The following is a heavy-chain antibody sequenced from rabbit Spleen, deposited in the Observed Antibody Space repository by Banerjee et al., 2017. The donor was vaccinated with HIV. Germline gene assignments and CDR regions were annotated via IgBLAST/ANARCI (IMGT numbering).Heavy chain of an antibody. Sequence: QSLEESGGDLVKPGASLTLTCTASGFSFGDSDVMCWVRQAPGKGLTWIACINVVTGKAVYASWAKGRFTFSRTSSTTVTLQMTSLTAADTATYFCARDSGSGHYIDVLFNLWGPGTLVTVS. D-gene: IGHD1-1*01. V-gene: IGHV1S40*01. CDR2: INVVTGKA. CDR3: ARDSGSGHYIDVLFNL. CDR1: GFSFGDSDV. J-gene: IGHJ4*01.